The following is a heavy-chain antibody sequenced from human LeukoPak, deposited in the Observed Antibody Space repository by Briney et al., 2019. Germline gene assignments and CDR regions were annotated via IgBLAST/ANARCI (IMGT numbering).Heavy chain of an antibody. D-gene: IGHD3-9*01. CDR3: SKCARVDWLPIDY. CDR2: ISGGGGSI. Sequence: GGSLRLSCAASVYCFSIYAMTRVRQAPGKGLEWVSGISGGGGSIYYADFVKGRFTISRDNSKNTVYLLMNSLRAEDTAVYYCSKCARVDWLPIDYWGQGTLVTVSS. CDR1: VYCFSIYA. J-gene: IGHJ4*02. V-gene: IGHV3-23*01.